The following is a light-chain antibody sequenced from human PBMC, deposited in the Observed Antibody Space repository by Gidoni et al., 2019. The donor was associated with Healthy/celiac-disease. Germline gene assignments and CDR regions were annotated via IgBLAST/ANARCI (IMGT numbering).Light chain of an antibody. J-gene: IGKJ1*01. V-gene: IGKV3-11*01. CDR2: DAS. CDR3: QQRSNWQRT. Sequence: EIVLTQSPATLSLSPGERATLSCRASQSVSSYLAWDQQKPGQAPRLLIYDASNRATGIPARFSGSGSGTDFTLTISSLEPEDFAVYYCQQRSNWQRTFGQGTKVEIK. CDR1: QSVSSY.